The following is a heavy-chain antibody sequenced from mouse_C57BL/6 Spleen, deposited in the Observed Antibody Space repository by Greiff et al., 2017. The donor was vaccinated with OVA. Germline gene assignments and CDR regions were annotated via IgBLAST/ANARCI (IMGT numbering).Heavy chain of an antibody. CDR1: FYTFTSYW. V-gene: IGHV1-55*01. CDR2: IYPGSGST. Sequence: QVQLQQPGAELVKPGASVGGARKAPFYTFTSYWITWVKQRPGQGLEWIGDIYPGSGSTNYNEKFKSKATLTVDTSSSTAYMQLSSLTSEDSAVYYCARWETAQALYYFDYWGQGTTLTVSS. D-gene: IGHD3-2*02. J-gene: IGHJ2*01. CDR3: ARWETAQALYYFDY.